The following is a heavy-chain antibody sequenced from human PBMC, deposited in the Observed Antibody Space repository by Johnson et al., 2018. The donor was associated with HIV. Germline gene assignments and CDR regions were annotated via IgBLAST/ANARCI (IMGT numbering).Heavy chain of an antibody. D-gene: IGHD1-26*01. CDR3: ARDLSGSYRSDAFDI. J-gene: IGHJ3*02. CDR2: ISGSGTTI. CDR1: GFTFRNYA. V-gene: IGHV3-48*04. Sequence: EVQLVESGGDLVQPGGSLRLSCAASGFTFRNYAMSWVRQAPGKGLEWVSAISGSGTTIYSADSVQGRFTTSRDNAKNSLYLQMNSLRAGDTAVYYCARDLSGSYRSDAFDIWGQGTMVTVSS.